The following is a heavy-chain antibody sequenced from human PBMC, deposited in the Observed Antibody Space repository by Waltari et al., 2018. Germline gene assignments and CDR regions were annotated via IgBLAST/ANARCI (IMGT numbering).Heavy chain of an antibody. CDR3: ARGGPTATGYFDY. J-gene: IGHJ4*02. V-gene: IGHV1-69*01. CDR1: GYTFTGYY. D-gene: IGHD4-17*01. Sequence: QVQLVQSGAEVKKPGASVKVSCKASGYTFTGYYMHWVRQAPGQGLEWMGGIIPIFGTANYAQKFQGRVTITADESTSTAYMELSSLRSEDTAVYYCARGGPTATGYFDYWGQGTLVTVSS. CDR2: IIPIFGTA.